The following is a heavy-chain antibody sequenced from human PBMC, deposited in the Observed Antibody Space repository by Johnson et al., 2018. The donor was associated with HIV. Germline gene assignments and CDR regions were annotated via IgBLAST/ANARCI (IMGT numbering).Heavy chain of an antibody. CDR1: GFTFSSYD. Sequence: VQLVESGGGLVQPGRSLRLSCAASGFTFSSYDMHWVRQATGKGLEWVSAIGTAGDTYYADSVKGRFTLSRDNSKNTLYLQLNSLRAEDTAVYYCARGSSSWYGVFYAFDIWGQGTMVTVSS. CDR3: ARGSSSWYGVFYAFDI. CDR2: IGTAGDT. D-gene: IGHD6-13*01. V-gene: IGHV3-13*01. J-gene: IGHJ3*02.